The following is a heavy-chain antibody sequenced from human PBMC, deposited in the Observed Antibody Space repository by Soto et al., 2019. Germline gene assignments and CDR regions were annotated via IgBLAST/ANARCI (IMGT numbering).Heavy chain of an antibody. J-gene: IGHJ4*02. V-gene: IGHV4-59*01. CDR3: ARHNYGSGSTYFDY. D-gene: IGHD3-10*01. Sequence: PSETLSLTCTVSGGSINNNFWGWIRQPPGKGLEWIGYVYYDGHTDYNPSLESRVTIAVDTSKNQFSLRLTSVTAADTAVYYCARHNYGSGSTYFDYRGQGTLVTVSS. CDR1: GGSINNNF. CDR2: VYYDGHT.